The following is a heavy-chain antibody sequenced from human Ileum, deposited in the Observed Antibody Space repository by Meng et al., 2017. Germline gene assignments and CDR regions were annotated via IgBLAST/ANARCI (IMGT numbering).Heavy chain of an antibody. CDR1: GGSVSSGSYY. V-gene: IGHV4-61*01. Sequence: VYSQESGPGLVRSSETLSLTCTVSGGSVSSGSYYWNWIRQPPGKGPEWIAYIYYTGSTNYNPSLKSRVIISADTSKNQFSLKLSSVTAADTAVYYCARAETALDYWGQGTLVTVSS. D-gene: IGHD5-18*01. CDR2: IYYTGST. J-gene: IGHJ4*02. CDR3: ARAETALDY.